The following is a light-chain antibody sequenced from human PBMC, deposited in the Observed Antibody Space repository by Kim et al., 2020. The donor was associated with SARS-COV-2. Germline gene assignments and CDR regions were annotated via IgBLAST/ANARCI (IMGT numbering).Light chain of an antibody. CDR2: TAS. CDR3: QQTSSAPRT. V-gene: IGKV1-39*01. Sequence: DIQMTQSPSSLSASVGDRVTITCRASQDISRYLNWYQQKPGKAPKLLIYTASSLQSGVPSRFTGSGSETDFTLTITSLQPEEFATYYCQQTSSAPRTFGQGTKVDIK. J-gene: IGKJ1*01. CDR1: QDISRY.